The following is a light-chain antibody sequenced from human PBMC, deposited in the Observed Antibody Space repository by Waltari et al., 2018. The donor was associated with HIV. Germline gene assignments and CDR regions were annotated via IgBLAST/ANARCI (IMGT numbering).Light chain of an antibody. CDR1: SSDIGGYNH. Sequence: QSALTQPASVSGSPGQSITISCTGTSSDIGGYNHVSWYQQHPGKVPKLILYDVTSRPSGVSYRFSGSKSGNTASLTISGLQAEDEADYYCSSYTSSSTYVFGTGTKVTVL. V-gene: IGLV2-14*01. CDR2: DVT. J-gene: IGLJ1*01. CDR3: SSYTSSSTYV.